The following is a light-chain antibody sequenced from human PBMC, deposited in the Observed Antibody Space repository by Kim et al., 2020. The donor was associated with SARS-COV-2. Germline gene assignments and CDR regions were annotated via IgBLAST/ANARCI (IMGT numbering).Light chain of an antibody. J-gene: IGLJ3*02. CDR1: SLRSYY. CDR2: GKN. Sequence: AQTVRITCQEASLRSYYARWYQQKPGQAPVLVIYGKNNWPSGIPDRFSGSSSGNKTSLTNTGAQAEDEADYSCNSRDSSGNHLWVFGGGTQLTVL. V-gene: IGLV3-19*01. CDR3: NSRDSSGNHLWV.